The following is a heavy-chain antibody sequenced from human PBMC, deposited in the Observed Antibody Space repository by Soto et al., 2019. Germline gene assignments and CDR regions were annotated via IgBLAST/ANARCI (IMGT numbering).Heavy chain of an antibody. CDR1: GYTFTSYG. CDR2: ISAYNGNT. D-gene: IGHD2-2*01. V-gene: IGHV1-18*01. CDR3: AGAPGDCSSTSCYNWFDH. J-gene: IGHJ5*02. Sequence: ASVKVSCKASGYTFTSYGISWVRQAPGQGLEWMGWISAYNGNTNYAQKLQGRVTMTTDTSTSTAYMELRSLRSDDTAVYYCAGAPGDCSSTSCYNWFDHWGQGTLVTVSS.